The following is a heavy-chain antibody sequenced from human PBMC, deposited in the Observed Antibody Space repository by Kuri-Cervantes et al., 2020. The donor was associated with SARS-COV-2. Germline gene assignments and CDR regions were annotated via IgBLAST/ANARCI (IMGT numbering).Heavy chain of an antibody. CDR1: GNTLTELP. CDR2: FDPEQREI. J-gene: IGHJ4*02. CDR3: ATWGNIDGDPPH. V-gene: IGHV1-24*01. D-gene: IGHD2/OR15-2a*01. Sequence: ASVKVSCKVSGNTLTELPLHWVRQAPGKGLEWMGGFDPEQREIIYAQKFQGRVSMTEDTSTDTAYMELSSLRSEDTAVYFCATWGNIDGDPPHWGQGTLVIVSS.